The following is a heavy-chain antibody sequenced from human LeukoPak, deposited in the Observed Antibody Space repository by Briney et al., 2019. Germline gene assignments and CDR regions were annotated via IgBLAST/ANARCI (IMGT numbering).Heavy chain of an antibody. CDR1: GGSFSGYY. V-gene: IGHV4-34*01. CDR3: ARLGWLYGSGSMNWFDP. Sequence: SETLSLTCAVYGGSFSGYYWSWIRQPPGKGLEWIGEINHSGSTNYNPSLKSRVTVSVDTSKNQFSLKLSSVTAADPAVYYCARLGWLYGSGSMNWFDPWGQGTLVTVST. D-gene: IGHD3-10*01. CDR2: INHSGST. J-gene: IGHJ5*02.